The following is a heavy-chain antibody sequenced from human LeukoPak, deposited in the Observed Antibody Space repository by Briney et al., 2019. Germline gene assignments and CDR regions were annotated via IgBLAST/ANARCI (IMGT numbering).Heavy chain of an antibody. CDR3: ARSWGSGSYRYYGMDV. CDR1: AGSLSRGGYY. J-gene: IGHJ6*02. V-gene: IGHV4-31*03. Sequence: SETLSLTCTVSAGSLSRGGYYWSWIRQHPGKGLEWIGYIYYSGNTYYNPSLKSRVTLSVDTSKNQFSLNLSSVTAADTAVYHCARSWGSGSYRYYGMDVWRQGTTVTVSS. D-gene: IGHD3-10*01. CDR2: IYYSGNT.